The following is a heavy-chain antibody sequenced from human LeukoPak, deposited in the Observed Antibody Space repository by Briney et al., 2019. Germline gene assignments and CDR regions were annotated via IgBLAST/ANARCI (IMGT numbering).Heavy chain of an antibody. CDR1: GGSISSSNYY. CDR2: IYYSGNT. Sequence: SETLSLTCAVSGGSISSSNYYWGWIRQPPGKGLEWIGSIYYSGNTYYNPSLKSRVTISVDTSKNQFSLKLSSVTAADTAVYYCARRRIVATIDYWGQGTLVTVSS. J-gene: IGHJ4*02. V-gene: IGHV4-39*01. D-gene: IGHD5-12*01. CDR3: ARRRIVATIDY.